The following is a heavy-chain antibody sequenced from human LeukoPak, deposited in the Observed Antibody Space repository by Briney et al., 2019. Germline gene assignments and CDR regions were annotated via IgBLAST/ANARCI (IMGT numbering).Heavy chain of an antibody. CDR1: GYNFFTYG. J-gene: IGHJ4*02. CDR2: SSGTGYNT. Sequence: ASVKVSCKASGYNFFTYGITWVRQAPGQGLEWMAWSSGTGYNTEYAQKFQGRVTMATDTSTSTAYLELRSLRSDDTAVYYCARSRCSGSTSCYYFFFFDSWGQGTLVAVSS. D-gene: IGHD2-2*01. CDR3: ARSRCSGSTSCYYFFFFDS. V-gene: IGHV1-18*01.